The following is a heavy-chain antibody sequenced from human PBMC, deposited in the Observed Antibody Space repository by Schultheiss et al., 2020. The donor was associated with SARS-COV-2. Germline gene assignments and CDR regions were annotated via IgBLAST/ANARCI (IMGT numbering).Heavy chain of an antibody. CDR2: IYYSGST. V-gene: IGHV4-28*03. J-gene: IGHJ6*02. CDR3: ARDEADYYYGMDV. Sequence: SETLSLTCAVSGGSISSSNWWSWIRQPPGKGLEWIGYIYYSGSTYYNPSLKSRVTISVDTSKNQFSLKLSSVTAADTAVYYCARDEADYYYGMDVWGQGTTVTVSS. D-gene: IGHD6-13*01. CDR1: GGSISSSNW.